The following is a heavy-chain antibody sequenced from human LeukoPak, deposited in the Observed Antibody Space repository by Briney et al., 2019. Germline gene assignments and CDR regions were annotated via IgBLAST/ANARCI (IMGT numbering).Heavy chain of an antibody. D-gene: IGHD2/OR15-2a*01. J-gene: IGHJ4*02. CDR1: GFTFSSYA. CDR2: IKSESDGGAT. V-gene: IGHV3-15*01. Sequence: PGGSLRLSCAASGFTFSSYAMSWVRQAPGKGLEWVGRIKSESDGGATDYAAPVKGRFTISRDDSKDTLYLQMNSLKTEDTAVYYCTTTTYWGQGTLVTVSS. CDR3: TTTTY.